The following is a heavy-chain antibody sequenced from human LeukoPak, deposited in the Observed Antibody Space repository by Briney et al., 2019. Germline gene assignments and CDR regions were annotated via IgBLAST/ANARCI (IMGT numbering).Heavy chain of an antibody. V-gene: IGHV3-21*01. CDR2: ISSSSSYI. J-gene: IGHJ6*03. D-gene: IGHD5-18*01. CDR1: GFTFSSYT. Sequence: GGSLRLSCAASGFTFSSYTMNWVRQAPGKGLEWVSSISSSSSYIYYADSVEGRFTISRDNAKNSLYLQMNSLRAEDTAVYYCASSLVAGYYYYNYYYMGVWGKGTTVTVSS. CDR3: ASSLVAGYYYYNYYYMGV.